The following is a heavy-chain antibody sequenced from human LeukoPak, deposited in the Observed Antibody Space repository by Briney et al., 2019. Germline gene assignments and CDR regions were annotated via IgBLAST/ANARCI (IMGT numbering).Heavy chain of an antibody. V-gene: IGHV3-21*01. D-gene: IGHD2-2*01. CDR3: ARGRARLGYCSSTSCYPHY. CDR2: ISSSSSYV. Sequence: GGSLRLSCAASGFTFSSYSMNWVRQAPGKGLEWVSSISSSSSYVYYADSVKGRFAISRDNAKNSLYLQMNSLRAEDTAVYYCARGRARLGYCSSTSCYPHYWGQGTLVTVSS. J-gene: IGHJ4*02. CDR1: GFTFSSYS.